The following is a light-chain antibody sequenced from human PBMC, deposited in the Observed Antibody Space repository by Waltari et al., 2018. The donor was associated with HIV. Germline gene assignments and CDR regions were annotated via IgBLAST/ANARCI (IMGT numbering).Light chain of an antibody. CDR2: TAT. Sequence: DIQMTQSPSSLSASTGDRIDITCRASQNVKNYLNWYQQKPGQAPKILIYTATTLHTGVPSRFSGSGSGTDFTLTISRLEPEDFAVYYCQQYGSSPWTFGQGTKVEIK. V-gene: IGKV1-39*01. J-gene: IGKJ1*01. CDR3: QQYGSSPWT. CDR1: QNVKNY.